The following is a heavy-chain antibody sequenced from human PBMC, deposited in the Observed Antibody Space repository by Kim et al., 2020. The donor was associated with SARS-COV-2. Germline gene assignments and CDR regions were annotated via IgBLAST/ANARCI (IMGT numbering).Heavy chain of an antibody. Sequence: GGSLRLSCAASGFTVSSNYMSWVRQAPGKGLEWVSVIYIGGSTYYADSVKGRFTISRDNSKNTLYLQMNSLRAEDTAVYYCARDEWESKYGMDVWGQGTTVTVSS. CDR2: IYIGGST. V-gene: IGHV3-53*01. CDR3: ARDEWESKYGMDV. J-gene: IGHJ6*02. CDR1: GFTVSSNY. D-gene: IGHD1-26*01.